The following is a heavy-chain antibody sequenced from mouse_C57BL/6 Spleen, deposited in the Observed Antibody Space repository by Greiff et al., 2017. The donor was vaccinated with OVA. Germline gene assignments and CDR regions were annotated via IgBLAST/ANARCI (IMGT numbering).Heavy chain of an antibody. CDR1: GFTFSSYA. Sequence: EVKVVESGGGLVKPGGSLKLSCAASGFTFSSYAMSWVRQTPEKRLEWVATISDGGSYTYYPDNVKGRFTISRDNAKNNLYLQMSHLKSEDTAMYYCARVYDYVDYWGQGTTLTVSS. CDR2: ISDGGSYT. V-gene: IGHV5-4*03. J-gene: IGHJ2*01. D-gene: IGHD2-3*01. CDR3: ARVYDYVDY.